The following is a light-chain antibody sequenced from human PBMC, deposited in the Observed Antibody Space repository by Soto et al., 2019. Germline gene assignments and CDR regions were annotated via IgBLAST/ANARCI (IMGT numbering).Light chain of an antibody. CDR3: QQSYSNSFT. Sequence: DIQVTQSPSSVSASVGDRVTITCRASQDISHYLAWYQQKPGKAPKLLIYGASSLQSGVPSRFSGSASGTDFTLTISSLQPEDSATSYCQQSYSNSFTFGPGTKVDIK. CDR2: GAS. CDR1: QDISHY. J-gene: IGKJ3*01. V-gene: IGKV1-12*02.